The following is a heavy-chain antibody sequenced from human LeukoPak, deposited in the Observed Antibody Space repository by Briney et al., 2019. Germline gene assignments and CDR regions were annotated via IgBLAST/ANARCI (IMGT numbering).Heavy chain of an antibody. Sequence: SETLSLTCTVSVGSISNYYWTWVRQPPGKGLEGIVYIYYSGSTNSNPSLKSRVTMSVDTSKNQFSLKMNSVSAADTAVYYCARRVRGSNGMDVWGQGTTVTVSS. V-gene: IGHV4-59*08. CDR1: VGSISNYY. J-gene: IGHJ6*02. CDR3: ARRVRGSNGMDV. D-gene: IGHD6-13*01. CDR2: IYYSGST.